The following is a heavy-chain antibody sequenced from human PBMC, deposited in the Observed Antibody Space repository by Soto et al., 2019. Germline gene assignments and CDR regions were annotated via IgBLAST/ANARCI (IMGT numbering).Heavy chain of an antibody. V-gene: IGHV4-34*01. CDR2: INHSGST. CDR1: GGSFSGYY. J-gene: IGHJ4*02. Sequence: SETLSLTCAVYGGSFSGYYWSWIRQPPGKGLEWIGEINHSGSTNYNPSLKSRVTISVDTSKNQFSLKLSSVTAADTAVYYCASSSIAARPENYWGQGTLVTVSS. CDR3: ASSSIAARPENY. D-gene: IGHD6-6*01.